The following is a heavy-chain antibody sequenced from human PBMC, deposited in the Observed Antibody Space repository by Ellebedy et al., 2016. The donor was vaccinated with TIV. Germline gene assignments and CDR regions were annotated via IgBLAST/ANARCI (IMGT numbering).Heavy chain of an antibody. CDR3: ARGWFGRGMGV. CDR2: TYYRSKWNN. CDR1: GDSVSTDIG. V-gene: IGHV6-1*01. Sequence: SETLSLTCVISGDSVSTDIGWYWIRQSPSRGLEWLGRTYYRSKWNNDYAVSLKSRITINPDTSKNQFSLQLNSVIPDDTAVYYCARGWFGRGMGVWGQGTTVTVSS. J-gene: IGHJ6*02. D-gene: IGHD3-10*01.